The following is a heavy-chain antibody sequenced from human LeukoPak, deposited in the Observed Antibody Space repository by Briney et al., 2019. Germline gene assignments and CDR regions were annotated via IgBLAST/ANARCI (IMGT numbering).Heavy chain of an antibody. Sequence: GGSLRLSCAASGFTFSSYEMNWVRQAPGKGLEWVSYISSSGSTIYYADSVKGRFTISRDNAKNSLYLQMNSLRAEDTAVYYCARDHYGSGSYYYFGYWGQGTLVTVSS. V-gene: IGHV3-48*03. CDR3: ARDHYGSGSYYYFGY. D-gene: IGHD3-10*01. CDR2: ISSSGSTI. J-gene: IGHJ4*02. CDR1: GFTFSSYE.